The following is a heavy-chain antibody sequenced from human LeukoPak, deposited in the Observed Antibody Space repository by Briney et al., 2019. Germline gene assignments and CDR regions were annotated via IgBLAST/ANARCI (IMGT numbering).Heavy chain of an antibody. CDR2: IKQDGSEK. D-gene: IGHD5-24*01. CDR1: GFTFSSYW. J-gene: IGHJ4*02. V-gene: IGHV3-7*04. Sequence: GGSLRLSCTASGFTFSSYWINWVRQAPGKGLEWVANIKQDGSEKYYVDSVKGRFTISRDNAKKSLYLQMNSLRAEDTAVYYCARETEMGNLDYWGQGTLVTVSS. CDR3: ARETEMGNLDY.